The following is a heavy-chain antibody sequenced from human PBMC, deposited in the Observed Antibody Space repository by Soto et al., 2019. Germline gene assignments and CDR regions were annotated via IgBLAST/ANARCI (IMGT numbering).Heavy chain of an antibody. CDR3: ARDGRSLPLDY. Sequence: VKVWGRVYGYTFTRYCSSWVRQAPGKGLEWMGWISAYNGNTNYAQKLQGRVTMTTDTSTSTAYMELRSLRSDDTAVDYCARDGRSLPLDYWGQGTLVTVSS. V-gene: IGHV1-18*01. CDR2: ISAYNGNT. D-gene: IGHD2-15*01. J-gene: IGHJ4*02. CDR1: GYTFTRYC.